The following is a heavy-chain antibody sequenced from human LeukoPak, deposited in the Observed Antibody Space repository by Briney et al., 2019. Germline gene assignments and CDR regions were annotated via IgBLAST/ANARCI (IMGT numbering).Heavy chain of an antibody. V-gene: IGHV3-30*18. CDR2: ISYDGSNK. D-gene: IGHD2-15*01. CDR1: GFTFSSYG. CDR3: AKGARKRSYCSGGSCYVWYYYYGMDV. J-gene: IGHJ6*02. Sequence: PGGSLRLSCAASGFTFSSYGMHWVRQAPGKGLEWVAVISYDGSNKYYADSVKGRFTISRDNSKNTLYLQMNSLRAEDTAVYYCAKGARKRSYCSGGSCYVWYYYYGMDVWGQGTTVTVSS.